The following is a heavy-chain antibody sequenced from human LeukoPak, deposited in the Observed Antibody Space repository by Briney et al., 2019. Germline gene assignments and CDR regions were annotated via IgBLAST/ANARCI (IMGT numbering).Heavy chain of an antibody. Sequence: AGGSLRLSCAASGFTFSSYWMHWVRQALGKGLVWVSRIKSDGSSTNYADSVKGRFTISRDNAKNTLYLQMNSLRAEDTAVYYCARVGAATYAFDIWDQGTMVTVSS. CDR3: ARVGAATYAFDI. D-gene: IGHD3-16*01. CDR2: IKSDGSST. J-gene: IGHJ3*02. V-gene: IGHV3-74*01. CDR1: GFTFSSYW.